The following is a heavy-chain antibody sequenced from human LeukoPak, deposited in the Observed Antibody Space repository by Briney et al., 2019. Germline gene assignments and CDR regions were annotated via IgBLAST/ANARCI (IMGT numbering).Heavy chain of an antibody. Sequence: GGSLRLSCAASGFTFSSYAMSWVRQAPGKGLEWVSAISGSGGSTYYADSVKGRFTISRDNSKNTLYLQMNSLRAEDTAVYYCAKDYYYDSSGYGFPSWGQGTLVAVSS. CDR1: GFTFSSYA. V-gene: IGHV3-23*01. D-gene: IGHD3-22*01. CDR2: ISGSGGST. CDR3: AKDYYYDSSGYGFPS. J-gene: IGHJ4*02.